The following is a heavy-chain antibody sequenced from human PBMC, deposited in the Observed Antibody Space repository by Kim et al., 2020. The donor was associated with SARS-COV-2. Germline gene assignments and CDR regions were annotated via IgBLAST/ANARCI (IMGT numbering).Heavy chain of an antibody. J-gene: IGHJ6*02. CDR1: GYSFSNYD. Sequence: ASVKVSCKASGYSFSNYDIHWVRQAPGQSLEWMGWINAGNGNTKYSQTFQGRVTITRDTPASTAYMELRNLRSEDTVVYYCARARTGAAGWRVNGLDVWGQGTTVTVSS. D-gene: IGHD6-19*01. CDR3: ARARTGAAGWRVNGLDV. CDR2: INAGNGNT. V-gene: IGHV1-3*01.